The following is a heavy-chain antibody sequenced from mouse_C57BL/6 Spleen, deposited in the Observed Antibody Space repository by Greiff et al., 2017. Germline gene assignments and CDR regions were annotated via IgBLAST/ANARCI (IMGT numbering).Heavy chain of an antibody. CDR3: AGWGLTTVGSRDY. CDR2: FHPNSGST. J-gene: IGHJ2*01. V-gene: IGHV1-64*01. CDR1: GYTFTSYW. D-gene: IGHD1-1*01. Sequence: QVQLQQPGAELVKPGASVQLSCKASGYTFTSYWMHWVKQRPGQGLEWSGMFHPNSGSTNYNEKFKSKATLTVAKSSSTAYRLLSSLTSEDSAVDYCAGWGLTTVGSRDYWGQGTTLTVSS.